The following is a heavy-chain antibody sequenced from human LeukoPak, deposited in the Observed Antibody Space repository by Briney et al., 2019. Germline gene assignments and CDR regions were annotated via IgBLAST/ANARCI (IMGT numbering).Heavy chain of an antibody. CDR1: GGSFSGYY. J-gene: IGHJ4*02. V-gene: IGHV4-34*01. CDR2: INHSGST. CDR3: ARTASRYFNWLFHFDY. Sequence: SETLSLACAVYGGSFSGYYWSWIRQPPGKGLEWIGEINHSGSTNYNPSLKSRVTISVDTSKNQFSLKLSSVTAADTAVYYCARTASRYFNWLFHFDYWGQGTLVTVSS. D-gene: IGHD3-9*01.